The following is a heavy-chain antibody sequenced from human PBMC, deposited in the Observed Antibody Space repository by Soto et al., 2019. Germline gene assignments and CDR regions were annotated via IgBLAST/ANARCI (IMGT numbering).Heavy chain of an antibody. Sequence: PSETLSLTCSVSGASISRYYWSWLRQSPGKGLDWIGYAYYSGDTGYNPSLKSRVTMAIDTSKNQVSLKLTSVTAADTAVYYCARDRSTYGGGGTGEVKENWFDPWGQGALVTVSS. J-gene: IGHJ5*02. V-gene: IGHV4-59*01. CDR2: AYYSGDT. D-gene: IGHD2-8*01. CDR3: ARDRSTYGGGGTGEVKENWFDP. CDR1: GASISRYY.